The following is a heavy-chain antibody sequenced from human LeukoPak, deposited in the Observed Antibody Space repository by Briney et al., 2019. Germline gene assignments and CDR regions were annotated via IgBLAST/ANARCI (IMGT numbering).Heavy chain of an antibody. J-gene: IGHJ4*02. CDR2: IYYSGST. D-gene: IGHD4-17*01. V-gene: IGHV4-59*12. Sequence: SETLSLTCIVSGGPISSYYWNWIRQPPGKGLEWIGYIYYSGSTNYNPSLKSRVTISVDTSKNQFSLKLSSVTAADTAVYYCARDREGLRLDYWGQGTLVTVSS. CDR3: ARDREGLRLDY. CDR1: GGPISSYY.